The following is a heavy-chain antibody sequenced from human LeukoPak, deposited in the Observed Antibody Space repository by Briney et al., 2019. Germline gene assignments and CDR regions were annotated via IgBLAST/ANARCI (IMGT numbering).Heavy chain of an antibody. V-gene: IGHV4-59*01. CDR1: GGSFSGYY. CDR3: AESAVRGFWSR. Sequence: SETLSLTCAVYGGSFSGYYWSWIRQPPGKGLEWIGYIYYSGSTNYNPSLKSRVTISVDTSKNRFSLKLSSVTAADTAVYYCAESAVRGFWSRWGQGTLVTVSS. D-gene: IGHD3-10*01. J-gene: IGHJ4*02. CDR2: IYYSGST.